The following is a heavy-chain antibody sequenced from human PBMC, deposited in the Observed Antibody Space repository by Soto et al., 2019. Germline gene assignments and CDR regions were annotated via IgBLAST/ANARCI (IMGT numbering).Heavy chain of an antibody. CDR3: ARGDCSGGSCYSSAFEI. V-gene: IGHV1-18*01. CDR1: GYTFTSYG. Sequence: ASVKVSCKASGYTFTSYGISWVRQAPGQGLEWMGWISAYNGNTNYAQKLQGRVTMTTDTSTSTAYMELRSLRSDDTAVYYCARGDCSGGSCYSSAFEIWGHGTMVTVSS. J-gene: IGHJ3*02. CDR2: ISAYNGNT. D-gene: IGHD2-15*01.